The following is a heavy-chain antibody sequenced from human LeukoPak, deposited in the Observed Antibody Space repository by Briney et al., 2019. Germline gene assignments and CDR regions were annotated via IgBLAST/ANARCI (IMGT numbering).Heavy chain of an antibody. CDR1: GGSISSYY. J-gene: IGHJ6*02. CDR2: IYYSGST. CDR3: ARSPAGKYYYYGMDV. V-gene: IGHV4-59*08. Sequence: SETLSLTCTVSGGSISSYYWSWIRQPPGKGLEWIGYIYYSGSTNCNPSLKSRVTISVDTSKNQFSLKLSSVTAADTAVYYCARSPAGKYYYYGMDVWGQGTTVTVSS. D-gene: IGHD6-19*01.